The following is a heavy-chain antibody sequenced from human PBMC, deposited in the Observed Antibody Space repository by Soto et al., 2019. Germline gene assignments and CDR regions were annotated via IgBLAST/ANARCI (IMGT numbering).Heavy chain of an antibody. CDR2: IYYSGST. CDR3: ARGPFIAVIALYYFDY. D-gene: IGHD6-19*01. J-gene: IGHJ4*02. Sequence: SETLSLTCTVSGGSISSGGYYWSWIRQHPGKGLERIGYIYYSGSTYYNPSLKSRVTISVDTSKNQFSLKLSSVTAADTAVYYCARGPFIAVIALYYFDYWGQGTLVTVSS. V-gene: IGHV4-31*03. CDR1: GGSISSGGYY.